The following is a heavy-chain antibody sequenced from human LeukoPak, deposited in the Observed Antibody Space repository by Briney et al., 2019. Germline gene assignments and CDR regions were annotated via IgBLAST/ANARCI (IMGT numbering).Heavy chain of an antibody. V-gene: IGHV1-18*04. CDR2: ISSYNGNT. D-gene: IGHD3-10*01. CDR3: ARARVIRWCGGQYYFDG. J-gene: IGHJ4*02. Sequence: GASVQVSCKDSAYSFTTYCISWVGHAPGREVEWMGWISSYNGNTNYENKPQERLTMITDTSTSPAYMELRSLASDGTAVYSCARARVIRWCGGQYYFDGWGQATPVSVS. CDR1: AYSFTTYC.